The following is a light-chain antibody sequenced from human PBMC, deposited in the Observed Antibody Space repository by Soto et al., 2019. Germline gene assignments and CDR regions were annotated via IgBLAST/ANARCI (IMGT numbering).Light chain of an antibody. CDR1: NTGSKN. CDR2: RDS. J-gene: IGLJ2*01. CDR3: QVWDSSTANLV. V-gene: IGLV3-9*01. Sequence: SYELTQPPSVSGAPGQTARITCRGNNTGSKNVHWYQQKPGQAPVLVIYRDSNRPSGLPERFSGSNSGNTATLTISRAQAGDEADYYCQVWDSSTANLVFGGGTKLTVL.